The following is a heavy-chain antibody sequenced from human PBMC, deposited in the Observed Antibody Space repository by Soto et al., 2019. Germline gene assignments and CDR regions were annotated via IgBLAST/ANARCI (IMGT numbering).Heavy chain of an antibody. CDR1: GFSFSIDGMG. V-gene: IGHV2-5*02. Sequence: QITLKESGPTLVKPTQTLTLTCTFSGFSFSIDGMGVGWIRQPPGKALEWLALIYWDDDKRFSPSQKSRLNITKDGCRNQVVLTLTNMYPADTATYYCAHVYWAASGTRYYFDYWGQGTLVTVSS. D-gene: IGHD1-7*01. CDR2: IYWDDDK. CDR3: AHVYWAASGTRYYFDY. J-gene: IGHJ4*02.